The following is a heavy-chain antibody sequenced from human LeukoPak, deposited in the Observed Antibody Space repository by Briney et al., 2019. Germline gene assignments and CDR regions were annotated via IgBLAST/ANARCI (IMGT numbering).Heavy chain of an antibody. CDR1: GYSFTSYW. CDR3: ARGSSGYSYGFDY. J-gene: IGHJ4*02. D-gene: IGHD5-18*01. V-gene: IGHV5-51*01. CDR2: IYPGDSDT. Sequence: GESLKISCKGSGYSFTSYWIGWVRQMPGKGLEWMGIIYPGDSDTRYSPSFQGQVTISADKSIRNAYLQWSSLKASDTAMYYCARGSSGYSYGFDYWGQGTLVTVSS.